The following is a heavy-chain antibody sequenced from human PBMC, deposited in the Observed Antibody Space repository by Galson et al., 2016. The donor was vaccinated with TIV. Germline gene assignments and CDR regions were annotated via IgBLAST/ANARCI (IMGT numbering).Heavy chain of an antibody. J-gene: IGHJ4*02. D-gene: IGHD2-2*03. CDR2: IYHTGRA. Sequence: TCAVSGYSISSGYYFGWIRQSPGRGLEWIASIYHTGRAYYNPSLNSRVTISVDTSKNQFSLRLTSVTAADTAVYYCGRDPGWIRGDYWGQGILVTVSS. CDR1: GYSISSGYY. CDR3: GRDPGWIRGDY. V-gene: IGHV4-38-2*02.